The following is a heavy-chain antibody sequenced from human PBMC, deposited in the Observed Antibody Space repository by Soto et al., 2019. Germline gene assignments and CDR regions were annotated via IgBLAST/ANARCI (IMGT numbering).Heavy chain of an antibody. CDR1: GFTFDDYA. CDR2: ISWNSGSI. J-gene: IGHJ3*02. D-gene: IGHD6-6*01. CDR3: AKDIGSSSDDAFDI. Sequence: GGSLRLSCAASGFTFDDYAMHWVRQAPGKGLEWVSGISWNSGSIGYADSVKGRFTISRDNAKNSLYLQMNSLRAEDTALYYCAKDIGSSSDDAFDIWGQGTMVTVSS. V-gene: IGHV3-9*01.